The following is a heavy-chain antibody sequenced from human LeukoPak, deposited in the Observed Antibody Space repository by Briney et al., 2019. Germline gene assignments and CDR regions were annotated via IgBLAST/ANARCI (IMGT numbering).Heavy chain of an antibody. CDR1: GYTFTSYD. D-gene: IGHD2-2*01. J-gene: IGHJ4*02. Sequence: ASVKVSCKASGYTFTSYDINWVRQATGQGLEWMGWMNPNSGNTGYAQKFQGRVTMTRNTSISTAYMELSSLRSEDTAVYYCARGRRYCSSTSCYGRPFDYWGQGTLVTVSS. CDR2: MNPNSGNT. CDR3: ARGRRYCSSTSCYGRPFDY. V-gene: IGHV1-8*01.